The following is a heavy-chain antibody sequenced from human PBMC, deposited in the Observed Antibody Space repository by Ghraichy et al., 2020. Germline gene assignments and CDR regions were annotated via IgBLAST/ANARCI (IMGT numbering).Heavy chain of an antibody. CDR3: AGRGRRFDY. CDR1: RGSVAGGSYF. V-gene: IGHV4-61*01. CDR2: IFTGGNS. J-gene: IGHJ4*02. Sequence: SETLSLTCTVSRGSVAGGSYFWSWIRQPPGKGLEWIGYIFTGGNSNYNPSLKSRVTISVDTSKNQFSLNLTSVTAADTAEYYCAGRGRRFDYWGQGTLVTVSS. D-gene: IGHD3-10*01.